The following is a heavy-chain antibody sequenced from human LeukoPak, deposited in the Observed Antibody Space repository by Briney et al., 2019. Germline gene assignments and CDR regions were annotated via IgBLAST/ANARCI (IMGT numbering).Heavy chain of an antibody. J-gene: IGHJ4*02. V-gene: IGHV1-2*06. Sequence: GASVKVSCKASGYTFTGYYMHWVRQAPGQGLEWMGRINPNSGGTNYAQKFQGRVTMTRDTSISTAYMELSRLRSDDTAVYYWARPRRGSSWYDYWGQGTLVTVSS. CDR2: INPNSGGT. CDR1: GYTFTGYY. D-gene: IGHD6-13*01. CDR3: ARPRRGSSWYDY.